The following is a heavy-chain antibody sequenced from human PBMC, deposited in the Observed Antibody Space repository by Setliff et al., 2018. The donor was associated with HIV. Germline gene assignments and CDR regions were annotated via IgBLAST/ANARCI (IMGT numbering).Heavy chain of an antibody. CDR3: ARLASYDFWSGYPHYFDY. CDR2: IYHSGRA. Sequence: SETLSLTCAVSGYSISSGCFWGWIRQPPGKGLEWIGSIYHSGRAYYNPSLKSRVTISIQTSKNQFSLKLTSVTAADTAVYSCARLASYDFWSGYPHYFDYWGQGTPVTVSS. V-gene: IGHV4-38-2*01. D-gene: IGHD3-3*01. CDR1: GYSISSGCF. J-gene: IGHJ4*02.